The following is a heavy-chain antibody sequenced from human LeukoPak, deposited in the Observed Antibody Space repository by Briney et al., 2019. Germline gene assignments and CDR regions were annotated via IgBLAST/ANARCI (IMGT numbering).Heavy chain of an antibody. J-gene: IGHJ4*02. Sequence: PSQTLSLTCAVYGGSPSGYYWSWIRQPPGKGLEWNGEINHSGSTNYNPSLKSRVTISVDTSKNQFSLKLSSVTAADTAVYYCARGPGIAAAGNIDYWGQGTLVTVSS. CDR2: INHSGST. CDR3: ARGPGIAAAGNIDY. V-gene: IGHV4-34*01. CDR1: GGSPSGYY. D-gene: IGHD6-13*01.